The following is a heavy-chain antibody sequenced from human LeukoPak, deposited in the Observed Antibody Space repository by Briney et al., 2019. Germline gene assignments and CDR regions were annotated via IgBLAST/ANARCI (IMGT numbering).Heavy chain of an antibody. CDR1: GFTFGDYA. J-gene: IGHJ4*02. Sequence: GSLRLSCTASGFTFGDYAMSWFRQAPGKGLEWVGFIRSKAYGGTTEYAASVKGRFTISRDDSKGIAYLQMNSLKTEDTAVYYCTRNKPGLPTVAYWGQGNLVTVSS. V-gene: IGHV3-49*03. CDR2: IRSKAYGGTT. D-gene: IGHD6-19*01. CDR3: TRNKPGLPTVAY.